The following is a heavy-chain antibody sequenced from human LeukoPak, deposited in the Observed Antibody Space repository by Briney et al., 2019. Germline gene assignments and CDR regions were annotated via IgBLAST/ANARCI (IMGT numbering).Heavy chain of an antibody. Sequence: ASVKFSCKASGYTFTGYYMHWVRQAPGQGLEWMGRINPNNGATNYAQKLQGRVTITGDTSISTAYMELSSLRSDDTAVYYCTRESGSYHGNDYWGQGTLVTVSS. CDR1: GYTFTGYY. J-gene: IGHJ4*02. CDR3: TRESGSYHGNDY. D-gene: IGHD1-26*01. V-gene: IGHV1-2*06. CDR2: INPNNGAT.